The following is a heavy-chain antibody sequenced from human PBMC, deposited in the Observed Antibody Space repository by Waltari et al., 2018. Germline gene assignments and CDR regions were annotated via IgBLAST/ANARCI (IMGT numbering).Heavy chain of an antibody. D-gene: IGHD2-15*01. CDR2: INHSGST. CDR1: GGSFSGYY. V-gene: IGHV4-34*01. J-gene: IGHJ5*02. CDR3: ARGRGVVVVAAKTSWFDP. Sequence: QVQLQQWGAGLLKPSETLSLTCAVYGGSFSGYYWSWIRQPPGKGLEWIGEINHSGSTNYNPSLKSRVTISVDTSKNQFSLKLSSVTAADTAVYYCARGRGVVVVAAKTSWFDPWGQGTLVTVSS.